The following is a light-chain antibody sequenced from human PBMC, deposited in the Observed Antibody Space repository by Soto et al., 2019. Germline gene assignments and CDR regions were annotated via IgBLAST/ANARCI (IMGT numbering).Light chain of an antibody. CDR3: QQRSNCPPWT. CDR1: QSASSQY. CDR2: AAS. J-gene: IGKJ1*01. Sequence: VLTQSPDTLSLSPGERATLSCRASQSASSQYLSCYQQRPGQAPRLLIYAASNRATGIPARFSGSGSGTDVTLTLSSREPEDFAVYYFQQRSNCPPWTFGQGTKV. V-gene: IGKV3-11*01.